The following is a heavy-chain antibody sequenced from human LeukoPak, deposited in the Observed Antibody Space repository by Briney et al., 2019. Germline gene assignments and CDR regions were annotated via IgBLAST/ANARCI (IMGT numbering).Heavy chain of an antibody. J-gene: IGHJ4*02. Sequence: GASVKVSCKASGGTLTTYPISWVRQAPGLGLEWMGGIIPMIGKAHYAQKFQGRVTVTADESTNTAFIALSSLTSEDTAVYFCASPNYGGDSAYFDYWGRGTLVTVSS. CDR3: ASPNYGGDSAYFDY. V-gene: IGHV1-69*13. CDR1: GGTLTTYP. D-gene: IGHD4-23*01. CDR2: IIPMIGKA.